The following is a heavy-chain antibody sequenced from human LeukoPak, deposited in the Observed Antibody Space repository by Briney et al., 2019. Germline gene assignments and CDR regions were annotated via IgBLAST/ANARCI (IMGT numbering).Heavy chain of an antibody. V-gene: IGHV4-38-2*01. CDR2: VFSGNT. CDR1: GYPIRRGHY. J-gene: IGHJ4*02. Sequence: NSSETLSLTCAVSGYPIRRGHYWGWIRQPPGTGLECIGSVFSGNTHYNPSLKSRVTISVDTSKNEFYLDLSSVTAADTAVYYCARLRGSYYYFESWGQGTLVTVSS. CDR3: ARLRGSYYYFES. D-gene: IGHD1-26*01.